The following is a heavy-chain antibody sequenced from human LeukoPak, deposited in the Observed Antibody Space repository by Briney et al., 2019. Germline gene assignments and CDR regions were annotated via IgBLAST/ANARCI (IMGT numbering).Heavy chain of an antibody. CDR2: IYWDDDK. V-gene: IGHV2-5*02. D-gene: IGHD6-13*01. CDR3: AHSPELLIAAFFDY. J-gene: IGHJ4*02. Sequence: SGPTLVKPTQTLTLTRTFSGFSLSTSGVGVGWIRQPPGKALEWLALIYWDDDKRYSPSLKSRLTITKDTSKNQVVLTMTNMDPVDTATYYCAHSPELLIAAFFDYWGQGTLVTVSS. CDR1: GFSLSTSGVG.